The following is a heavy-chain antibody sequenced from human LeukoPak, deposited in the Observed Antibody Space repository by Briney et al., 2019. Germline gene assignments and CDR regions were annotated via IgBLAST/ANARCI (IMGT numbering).Heavy chain of an antibody. CDR3: ARGECSGGSCYSTFDGYYYGMDV. Sequence: GASVKVSCKASGYTFTSYDINWVRQATGQGLEWMGWMSPNSGNTGYAQKFQGRVTMTRNTSISTAYMELSSLRSEDTAVYYCARGECSGGSCYSTFDGYYYGMDVWGQGTTVTVSS. CDR1: GYTFTSYD. V-gene: IGHV1-8*01. J-gene: IGHJ6*02. D-gene: IGHD2-15*01. CDR2: MSPNSGNT.